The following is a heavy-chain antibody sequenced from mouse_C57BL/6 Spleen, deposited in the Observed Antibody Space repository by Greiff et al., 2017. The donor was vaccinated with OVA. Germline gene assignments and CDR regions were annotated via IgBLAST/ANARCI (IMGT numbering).Heavy chain of an antibody. D-gene: IGHD6-5*01. Sequence: EVKLMESGAELVRPGASVKLSCTASGFNIKDYYMHWVKQRPEQGLEWIGRIDPEDGDTEYAPKFQGKATMTADTSSNTAYLQLSSLTSEDTAVYYCTTDEAQYAYETAYWGQGTLVTVSA. J-gene: IGHJ3*01. V-gene: IGHV14-1*01. CDR2: IDPEDGDT. CDR3: TTDEAQYAYETAY. CDR1: GFNIKDYY.